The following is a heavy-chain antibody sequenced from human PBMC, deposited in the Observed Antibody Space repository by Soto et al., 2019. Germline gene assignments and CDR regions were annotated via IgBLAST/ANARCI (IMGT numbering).Heavy chain of an antibody. D-gene: IGHD3-16*01. CDR2: ISYDGSNK. Sequence: PGGSLRLFCAASGFTFSSYGMHWVRQAPGKGLEWVAVISYDGSNKYYADSVKGRFTISRDNSKNTLYLQMNSLRAEDTAVYYCAKGGAPTAWGNGVDYWGQGTLVTVSS. CDR3: AKGGAPTAWGNGVDY. J-gene: IGHJ4*02. V-gene: IGHV3-30*18. CDR1: GFTFSSYG.